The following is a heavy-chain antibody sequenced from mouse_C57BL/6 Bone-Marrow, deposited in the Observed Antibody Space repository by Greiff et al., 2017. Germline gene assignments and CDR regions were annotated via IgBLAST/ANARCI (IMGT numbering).Heavy chain of an antibody. Sequence: DVQLVESGGGLVKPGGSLKLSCAASGFTFSSYAMSWVRQTPEKRLEWVATISDGGSYTYYPDNVKGRFTISRDNAKNNLYLQMSHLKSEDTAMYYCAGNGYYHVFDYWGQGTTLTVSS. D-gene: IGHD2-3*01. CDR2: ISDGGSYT. J-gene: IGHJ2*01. V-gene: IGHV5-4*01. CDR3: AGNGYYHVFDY. CDR1: GFTFSSYA.